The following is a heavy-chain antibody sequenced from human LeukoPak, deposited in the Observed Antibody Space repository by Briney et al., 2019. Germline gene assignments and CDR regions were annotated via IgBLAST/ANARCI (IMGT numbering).Heavy chain of an antibody. V-gene: IGHV1-18*01. CDR3: ARDASAYYYDSSGYPGFDY. CDR1: GYTFTRYG. CDR2: ISAYKGNT. Sequence: GASVKVSCKASGYTFTRYGISWVRQAPGQGLEWMGWISAYKGNTNYGQKFQGRVTMTRDTSFSTAYMELSRLRSDDTAVYYCARDASAYYYDSSGYPGFDYWGQGTLVTVSS. J-gene: IGHJ4*02. D-gene: IGHD3-22*01.